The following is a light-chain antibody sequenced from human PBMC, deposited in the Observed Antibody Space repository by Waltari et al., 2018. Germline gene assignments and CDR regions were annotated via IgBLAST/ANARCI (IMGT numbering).Light chain of an antibody. CDR1: QGISNY. Sequence: DIQMTQSPSSLSASVGDRVTLTFRASQGISNYLAWYQQKPGKVPKLLIYAASTLQSGVPSRFSGSGSGTDFTLTISSLQPEDVATYYCQKYNSAPRTFGQGTKVEIK. J-gene: IGKJ1*01. V-gene: IGKV1-27*01. CDR2: AAS. CDR3: QKYNSAPRT.